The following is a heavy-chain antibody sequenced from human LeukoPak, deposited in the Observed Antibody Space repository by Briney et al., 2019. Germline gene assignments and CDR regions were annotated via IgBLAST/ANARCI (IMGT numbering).Heavy chain of an antibody. D-gene: IGHD3-3*01. V-gene: IGHV3-11*04. CDR1: GFTVSSNY. CDR3: ARLRSFGYYYNGMDV. Sequence: PGGSLRLSCAASGFTVSSNYMSWIRQAPGKGLEWVSYISSSGSTIYYADSVKGRFTISRDNAKNSLYLQMNSLRAEDTAMYYCARLRSFGYYYNGMDVWGQGTTVTVSS. J-gene: IGHJ6*02. CDR2: ISSSGSTI.